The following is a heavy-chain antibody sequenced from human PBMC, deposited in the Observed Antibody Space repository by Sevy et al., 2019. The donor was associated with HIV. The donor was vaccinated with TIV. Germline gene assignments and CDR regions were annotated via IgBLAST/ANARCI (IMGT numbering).Heavy chain of an antibody. J-gene: IGHJ4*02. Sequence: ASVKVSCKASGYTFTGYYMHWVRQAPGQGLEWMGWINPNSGGTNYAQKFQGRVTMTRDTSISTAYMELSRLRSDDTAMYYCARLVRYFDWLTFDYWGQGTLVTVSS. V-gene: IGHV1-2*02. D-gene: IGHD3-9*01. CDR3: ARLVRYFDWLTFDY. CDR1: GYTFTGYY. CDR2: INPNSGGT.